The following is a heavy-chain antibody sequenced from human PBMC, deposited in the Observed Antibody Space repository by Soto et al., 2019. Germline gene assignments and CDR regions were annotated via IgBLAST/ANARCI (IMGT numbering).Heavy chain of an antibody. CDR3: AKVGPYQSLDI. J-gene: IGHJ3*02. CDR2: IWYDGSNE. CDR1: GFTFRSNG. Sequence: QVQLVESGGGVVQPGTSLRLSCAASGFTFRSNGMHWVRQAPGKGLEWVSVIWYDGSNENYADSMRGRFTISRDNSKNMVYLQMNSLRAEDTATYFCAKVGPYQSLDIWGQGTMVTVSS. V-gene: IGHV3-33*06.